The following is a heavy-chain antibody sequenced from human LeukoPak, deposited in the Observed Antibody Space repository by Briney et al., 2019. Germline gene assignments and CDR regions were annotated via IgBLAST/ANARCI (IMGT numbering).Heavy chain of an antibody. V-gene: IGHV3-23*01. CDR3: AKAGSHSYFEY. Sequence: PGGSLRLSCAAPGLTFSSYAMNWVRQAPGKGLVWVSAISGGGGTSTYYADSVKGRFTISRDNSKNTLYLQMNSLRAEDTAVYYCAKAGSHSYFEYWGQGTLVTVSS. D-gene: IGHD1-26*01. J-gene: IGHJ4*02. CDR2: ISGGGGTST. CDR1: GLTFSSYA.